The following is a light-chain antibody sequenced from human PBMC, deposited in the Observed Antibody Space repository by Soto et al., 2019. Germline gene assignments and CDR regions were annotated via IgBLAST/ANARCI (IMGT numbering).Light chain of an antibody. CDR3: QQYYDTPST. Sequence: DIVMTKCPYSLSVFVGESSTINWKPRQRGLYSSNNNNYIAWYQQKPGQPPKLIIYWASTRESGVPDRFSGSGSGTDFTLTISSLQAEDVAIYYCQQYYDTPSTFGQGTKVDIK. J-gene: IGKJ1*01. CDR1: QRGLYSSNNNNY. CDR2: WAS. V-gene: IGKV4-1*01.